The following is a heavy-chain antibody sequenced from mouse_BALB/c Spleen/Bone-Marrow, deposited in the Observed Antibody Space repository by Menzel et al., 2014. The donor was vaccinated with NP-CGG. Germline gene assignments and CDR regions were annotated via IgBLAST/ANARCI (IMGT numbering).Heavy chain of an antibody. J-gene: IGHJ3*01. D-gene: IGHD2-14*01. V-gene: IGHV1-7*01. CDR1: GYTFTNYW. Sequence: VQLQQSGAELAKPGASVKMSCKASGYTFTNYWMHWVKQRPGQGLEWIGYINPSTGYTEYNQKFKVKATLTADKSSSTAYMQLSSLTSEDSAVYYCARFYRYDGFAYWGQGTLVTVSA. CDR2: INPSTGYT. CDR3: ARFYRYDGFAY.